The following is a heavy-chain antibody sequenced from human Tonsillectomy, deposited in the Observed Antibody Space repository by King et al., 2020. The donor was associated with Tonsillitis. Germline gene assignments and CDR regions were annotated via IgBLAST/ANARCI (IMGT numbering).Heavy chain of an antibody. CDR1: GFTFTDYY. J-gene: IGHJ4*02. V-gene: IGHV3-11*06. CDR2: ICDDGSHT. CDR3: ARAGVLADY. Sequence: VQLVESGGGLVKPGGSLRLSCAASGFTFTDYYMNWIRQAPGKGLEWVSDICDDGSHTNYGDSVRGRFTISRDNGKNSVFLQMNSLGAEDTAVYFCARAGVLADYWGQGTLVTVSS. D-gene: IGHD2-15*01.